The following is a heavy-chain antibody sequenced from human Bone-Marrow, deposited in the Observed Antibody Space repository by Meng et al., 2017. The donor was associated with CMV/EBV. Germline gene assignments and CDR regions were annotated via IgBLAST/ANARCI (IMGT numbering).Heavy chain of an antibody. CDR1: GYTFTSYG. CDR2: ISAYNGNT. CDR3: ARDVRWLSSWDAFDI. V-gene: IGHV1-18*01. D-gene: IGHD6-13*01. J-gene: IGHJ3*02. Sequence: ASVKVSCKASGYTFTSYGISWVRQAPGQGLEWMGWISAYNGNTNYAQKLQGRVTMTTDTSTSTAYMELRSLRSDDTAVYYCARDVRWLSSWDAFDIWGQGTMVTFSS.